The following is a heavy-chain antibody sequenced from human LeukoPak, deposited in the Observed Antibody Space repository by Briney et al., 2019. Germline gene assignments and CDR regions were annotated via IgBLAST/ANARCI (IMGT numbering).Heavy chain of an antibody. V-gene: IGHV4-34*01. CDR2: INHSGSP. J-gene: IGHJ4*02. CDR3: ARGGDGEFDY. Sequence: SETLSLTCAVYGGSFSGYYWSWIRQPPGKGLEWIGEINHSGSPNYNPSLKSRVTISVDTSKNQFSLKLSSVTAADTAVYYWARGGDGEFDYWGQGTLVTVSS. CDR1: GGSFSGYY. D-gene: IGHD3-10*01.